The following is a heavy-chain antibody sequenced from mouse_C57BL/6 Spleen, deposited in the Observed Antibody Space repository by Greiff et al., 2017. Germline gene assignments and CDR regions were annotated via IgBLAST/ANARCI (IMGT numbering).Heavy chain of an antibody. J-gene: IGHJ3*01. CDR1: GYAFSSYW. CDR3: ARGTDYYGSRGFAY. D-gene: IGHD1-1*01. CDR2: IYPGDGDT. Sequence: VKVVESGAELVKPGASVKISCKASGYAFSSYWMNWVKQRPGKGLEWIGQIYPGDGDTNYNGKFKGKATLTADKSSSTAYMQLSSLTSEDAAVYFCARGTDYYGSRGFAYWGQGTLVTVSA. V-gene: IGHV1-80*01.